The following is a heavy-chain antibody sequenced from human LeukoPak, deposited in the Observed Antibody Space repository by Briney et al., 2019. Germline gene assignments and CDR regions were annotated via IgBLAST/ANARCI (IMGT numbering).Heavy chain of an antibody. CDR2: IYYSGST. Sequence: SETLSLTCAVYGGSFSGYYWSWIRQPPGKGLEWIGYIYYSGSTNYNPSLKSRVTISVDTSKIQFSLKLSSVTAADTAVYYCARMGSNWFDPWGQGTLVTVSS. D-gene: IGHD3-10*01. CDR1: GGSFSGYY. V-gene: IGHV4-59*01. CDR3: ARMGSNWFDP. J-gene: IGHJ5*02.